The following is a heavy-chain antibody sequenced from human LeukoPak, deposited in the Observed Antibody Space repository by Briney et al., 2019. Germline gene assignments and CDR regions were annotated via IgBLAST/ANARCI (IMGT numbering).Heavy chain of an antibody. Sequence: ASVKVSCKASGYTFINYYMHWVRQAPGQSLEWMGWINPKSGDTNYAQKFLGRVTMTRDTSISSAYMELNTLRSDDTAMYYRVPSNSFEYYFDYWGQGTLVTVSS. V-gene: IGHV1-2*02. D-gene: IGHD3-16*01. CDR2: INPKSGDT. J-gene: IGHJ4*02. CDR3: VPSNSFEYYFDY. CDR1: GYTFINYY.